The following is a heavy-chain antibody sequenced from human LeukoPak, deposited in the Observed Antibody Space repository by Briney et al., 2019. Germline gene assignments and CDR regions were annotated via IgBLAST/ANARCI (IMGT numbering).Heavy chain of an antibody. J-gene: IGHJ4*02. V-gene: IGHV3-15*01. Sequence: GGSLRLSRGASGLXFSDAWMSWVRQAPGKGLEWLGRIKSKTDGGTTDYAAPVKGRFTISRDDSKNTLYLQMNSLKTEDTAVYYCTTDSGRLVVTWGQGTLVTVSS. D-gene: IGHD3-22*01. CDR1: GLXFSDAW. CDR3: TTDSGRLVVT. CDR2: IKSKTDGGTT.